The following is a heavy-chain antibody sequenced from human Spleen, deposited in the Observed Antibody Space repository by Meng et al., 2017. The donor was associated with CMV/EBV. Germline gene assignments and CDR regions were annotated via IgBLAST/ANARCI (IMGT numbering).Heavy chain of an antibody. CDR2: FDPEDGET. J-gene: IGHJ6*02. V-gene: IGHV1-24*01. Sequence: ASVKVSCKVSGYTLTELSMHWVRQAPGKGLEWMGGFDPEDGETIYAQKFQGRVTMTEDTSTDTAYMELSSLRSEDTAVYYCARAPNRSYCSSTSCYPPYYYYGMDVWGQGTTVTVSS. CDR1: GYTLTELS. D-gene: IGHD2-2*01. CDR3: ARAPNRSYCSSTSCYPPYYYYGMDV.